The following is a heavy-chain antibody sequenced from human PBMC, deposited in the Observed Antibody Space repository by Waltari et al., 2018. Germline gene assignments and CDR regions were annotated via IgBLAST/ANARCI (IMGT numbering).Heavy chain of an antibody. CDR3: ATSDYAGKGDY. D-gene: IGHD5-12*01. V-gene: IGHV3-43*01. CDR1: GFVFDEFT. Sequence: EAILVVSSGAVVPPGGSLRLSCTASGFVFDEFTMQWVRQVPGSGLQWVALISWDGGDTYYADSVKGRFTISRDNSRNSLYLEMKTLTLEDTALYDCATSDYAGKGDYWGHGTLVTVSS. J-gene: IGHJ4*01. CDR2: ISWDGGDT.